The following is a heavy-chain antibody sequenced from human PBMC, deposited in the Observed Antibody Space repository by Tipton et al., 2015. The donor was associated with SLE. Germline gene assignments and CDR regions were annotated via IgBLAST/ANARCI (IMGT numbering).Heavy chain of an antibody. V-gene: IGHV4-38-2*01. Sequence: LRLSCAVSGYSISSGYYWGWIRQPPGKGLEWIGSIYHSGSTYYNPSLKSRVTISVDTSKNQFSLKLSSVTAADTAVYYCARSYSSPVGLSWGQGTPVTVSS. CDR2: IYHSGST. CDR1: GYSISSGYY. D-gene: IGHD6-13*01. J-gene: IGHJ5*02. CDR3: ARSYSSPVGLS.